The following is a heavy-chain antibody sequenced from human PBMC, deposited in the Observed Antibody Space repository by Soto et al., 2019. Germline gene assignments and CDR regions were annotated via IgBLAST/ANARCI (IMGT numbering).Heavy chain of an antibody. D-gene: IGHD5-12*01. Sequence: ASVKVSCKSSGYILNDYCIHWVRQAPGQGLEWLGWMKPDDGGPNYAQNFQGRVIMTRDTSTDTDYMELTRLTSDDTAVYFCVRDLRRQWRRLDPESYTGMDVWGQGTTVTVSS. CDR1: GYILNDYC. J-gene: IGHJ6*02. CDR3: VRDLRRQWRRLDPESYTGMDV. CDR2: MKPDDGGP. V-gene: IGHV1-2*02.